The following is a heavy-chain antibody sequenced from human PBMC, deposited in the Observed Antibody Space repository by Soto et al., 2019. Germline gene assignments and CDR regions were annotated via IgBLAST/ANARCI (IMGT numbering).Heavy chain of an antibody. CDR2: ISSSSSYI. CDR3: ARNRVWEPDGYNHFDY. V-gene: IGHV3-21*01. CDR1: GFTFSSYS. J-gene: IGHJ4*02. Sequence: GGSLRLSCAASGFTFSSYSMNWVRQAPGKGLEWVSSISSSSSYIYYADSVKGRFTISRDNAKNSLYLQMNSLGAEDTAVYYCARNRVWEPDGYNHFDYWGQGTLVTVSS. D-gene: IGHD3-16*01.